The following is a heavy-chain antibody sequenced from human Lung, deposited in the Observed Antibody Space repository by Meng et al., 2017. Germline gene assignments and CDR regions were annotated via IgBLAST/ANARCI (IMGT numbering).Heavy chain of an antibody. D-gene: IGHD3-10*01. Sequence: GGVQEAGPRLVENSGTLSLTFVVSGGDICSRNWWSCVREPPGKGLEWIGEIYHSGSTNYNPSLKSRVTISLDKSKNQFSLKLSSVTAADTAVYYCARGSITMVRGVSVFDTWGQGTLVTVSS. CDR2: IYHSGST. J-gene: IGHJ5*02. CDR1: GGDICSRNW. V-gene: IGHV4-4*02. CDR3: ARGSITMVRGVSVFDT.